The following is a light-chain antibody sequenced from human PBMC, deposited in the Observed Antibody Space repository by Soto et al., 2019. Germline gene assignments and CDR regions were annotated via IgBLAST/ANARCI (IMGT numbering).Light chain of an antibody. CDR2: KAS. CDR1: QSISSW. CDR3: QQYESYPMT. J-gene: IGKJ4*01. Sequence: DSQMTQYPPTLSASIGDRVTITCRAGQSISSWLAWYQQKPGKAPKLLISKASTLQSGVPPRFSGSGSGTEFALTISSLQPDDFATYYCQQYESYPMTFGGGTKVDIK. V-gene: IGKV1-5*03.